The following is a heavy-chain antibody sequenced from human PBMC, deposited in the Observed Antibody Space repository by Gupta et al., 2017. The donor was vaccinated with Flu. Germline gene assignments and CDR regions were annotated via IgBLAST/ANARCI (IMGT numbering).Heavy chain of an antibody. V-gene: IGHV3-7*01. J-gene: IGHJ4*02. CDR2: IKKEGIDS. D-gene: IGHD2-8*01. Sequence: SGAASGFTFSNYWRSWVRKAPGKGLEWVANIKKEGIDSYYVGSVRGRFTISRDNAKNALYLQMNSLRAEDKAVYYCAIMGHHRFDDWGRGTLVTVSS. CDR3: AIMGHHRFDD. CDR1: GFTFSNYW.